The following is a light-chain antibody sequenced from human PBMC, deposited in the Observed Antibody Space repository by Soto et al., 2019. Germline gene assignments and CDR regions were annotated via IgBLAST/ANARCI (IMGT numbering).Light chain of an antibody. CDR3: QQYKDYVYT. J-gene: IGKJ2*01. CDR2: DVS. V-gene: IGKV1-5*01. Sequence: DSQMTQSPATLSASVGHRLIITCRASQTVERWMAWYQQKPGKAPKLIISDVSTLERGVPSRFSGSGSATEFTLTISGLQTDDFATYYCQQYKDYVYTFGQGTKVDIK. CDR1: QTVERW.